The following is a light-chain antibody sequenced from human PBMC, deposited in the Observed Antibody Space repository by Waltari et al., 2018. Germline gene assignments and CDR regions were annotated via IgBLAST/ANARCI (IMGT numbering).Light chain of an antibody. V-gene: IGKV3-20*01. CDR2: GAS. CDR1: QSVSSSY. Sequence: TQSPGTLSLSPGERATLSCRASQSVSSSYLAWYQQKPGQAPRLLIYGASSRATGIPDRFSGSGSGTDFTLTISRLEPEDFAVYYCQQYGSSLVTFGQGTKVEIK. J-gene: IGKJ1*01. CDR3: QQYGSSLVT.